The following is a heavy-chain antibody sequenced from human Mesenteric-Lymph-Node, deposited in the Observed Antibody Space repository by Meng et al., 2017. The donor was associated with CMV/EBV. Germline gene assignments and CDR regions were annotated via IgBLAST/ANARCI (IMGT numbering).Heavy chain of an antibody. Sequence: SGGSIGSGGYYWSWIRQHPGKGLEWIGYIHYSVNTYYNPSLKSRVTISLDTSKTQFSLKLSSVTAADTAVYYCARGARGYSYGPFDYWGQGTLVTVSS. D-gene: IGHD5-18*01. CDR1: GGSIGSGGYY. CDR2: IHYSVNT. J-gene: IGHJ4*02. V-gene: IGHV4-31*02. CDR3: ARGARGYSYGPFDY.